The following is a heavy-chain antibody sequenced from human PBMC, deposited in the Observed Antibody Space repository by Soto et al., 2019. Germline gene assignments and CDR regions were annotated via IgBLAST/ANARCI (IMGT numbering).Heavy chain of an antibody. CDR2: IYYSGST. D-gene: IGHD3-22*01. V-gene: IGHV4-31*03. Sequence: QVQLQESGPGLVKPSQTLSLTCTVSGGSISSGGYYWSWIRQHPGKGLEWIGYIYYSGSTYYNPSLKSRVTISVDTSKNQFSLKLSSVTAADTAVYYCARGNYYDSSGYYVRFDPWGQGTLVTVSS. CDR1: GGSISSGGYY. J-gene: IGHJ5*02. CDR3: ARGNYYDSSGYYVRFDP.